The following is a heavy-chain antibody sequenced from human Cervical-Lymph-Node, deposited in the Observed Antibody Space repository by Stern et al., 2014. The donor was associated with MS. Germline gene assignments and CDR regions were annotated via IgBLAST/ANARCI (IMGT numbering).Heavy chain of an antibody. D-gene: IGHD3-22*01. CDR3: ARRGEGYYDFSGYYLNYFDY. Sequence: VQLEESGPGLVKPSETLSLTCTVSGGSVDIYYWSWSRQPPGKGMERMGYRSYSGSSNYNPSLKRRVTISIGASKNQFSLKLSSVTAADTAVYYCARRGEGYYDFSGYYLNYFDYWGQGALVTVSS. V-gene: IGHV4-59*02. CDR2: RSYSGSS. J-gene: IGHJ4*02. CDR1: GGSVDIYY.